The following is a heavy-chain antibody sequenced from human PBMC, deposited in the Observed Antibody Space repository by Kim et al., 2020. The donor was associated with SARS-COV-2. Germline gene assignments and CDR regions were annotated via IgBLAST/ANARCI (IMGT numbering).Heavy chain of an antibody. Sequence: YEAPVKGRFTISRDDSKNTVYLQMNSLKADDTAVYYCTTDPGDDSGFGPGDWGQGTLVTVSS. CDR3: TTDPGDDSGFGPGD. J-gene: IGHJ4*02. D-gene: IGHD3-22*01. V-gene: IGHV3-15*01.